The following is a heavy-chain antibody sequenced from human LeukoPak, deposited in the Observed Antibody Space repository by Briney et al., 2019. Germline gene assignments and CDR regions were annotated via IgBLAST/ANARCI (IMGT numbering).Heavy chain of an antibody. CDR3: AGATVHYNFDY. Sequence: SETRSLTGTGSGYSISMGYYWGWIRQPPGKGLGWIWSIYHSGSTYYNPSLKSRVPISVHTSQHQFSLKLSSLTAADTAVYYCAGATVHYNFDYSGQGAPVTVSS. D-gene: IGHD4-17*01. V-gene: IGHV4-38-2*02. J-gene: IGHJ4*02. CDR2: IYHSGST. CDR1: GYSISMGYY.